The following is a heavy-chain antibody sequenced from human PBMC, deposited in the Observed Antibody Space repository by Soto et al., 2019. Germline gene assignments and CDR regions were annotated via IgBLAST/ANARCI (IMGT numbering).Heavy chain of an antibody. V-gene: IGHV3-48*03. J-gene: IGHJ4*02. CDR2: ISSSGSTI. D-gene: IGHD5-18*01. CDR3: ARDGSWYSYGPRHFDY. Sequence: EVQLVESGGGLVQPGGSLRLSCAVSGFTFSSYEMNWVRQAPGKGLEWVSYISSSGSTIYYADSVKGRFTISRDNAKNSLYLQMNSLRAEDTAVYYCARDGSWYSYGPRHFDYWGQGTLVTVSS. CDR1: GFTFSSYE.